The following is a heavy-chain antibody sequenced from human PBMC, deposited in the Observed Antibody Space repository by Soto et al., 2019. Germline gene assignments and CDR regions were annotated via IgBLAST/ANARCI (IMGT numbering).Heavy chain of an antibody. D-gene: IGHD1-7*01. J-gene: IGHJ4*02. CDR1: GFTFSSYA. CDR2: ISGSGGST. CDR3: AKDRAWNYAY. V-gene: IGHV3-23*01. Sequence: GGSLRLSCAASGFTFSSYAMSWVRQAPGKGLEWVSAISGSGGSTYYADSVKGRFTISRDNSRNRLYLQMNSLRAEDTAVYYCAKDRAWNYAYWGQGTLVTVSS.